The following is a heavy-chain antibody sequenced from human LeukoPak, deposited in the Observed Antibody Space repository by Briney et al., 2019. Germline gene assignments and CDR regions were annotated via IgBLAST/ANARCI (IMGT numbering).Heavy chain of an antibody. V-gene: IGHV4-59*01. D-gene: IGHD4-23*01. CDR3: ARGYGGHWYFDL. CDR1: GGSISSYY. Sequence: SETLSLTCTVSGGSISSYYWSWIRQPPGKGLEWIGNVYYTGSTIYNPSLKSRVTISVDTSKNHFSLKVNSVTAADTAVYYCARGYGGHWYFDLWGRGTLVPVSS. J-gene: IGHJ2*01. CDR2: VYYTGST.